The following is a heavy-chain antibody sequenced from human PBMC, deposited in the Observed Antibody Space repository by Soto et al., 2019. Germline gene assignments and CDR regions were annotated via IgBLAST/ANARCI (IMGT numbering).Heavy chain of an antibody. CDR3: ASRPGIAVAGLDY. Sequence: QVQLVQSGAEVKKPGASVKVSCKASGYTFTSYAMHWVRQAPGQRLEWMGWINAGNGNTKYSQKFQGRVTITRDTSACTAYMELSSLRSEDTAVYYCASRPGIAVAGLDYWGQGTLVTVSS. V-gene: IGHV1-3*01. J-gene: IGHJ4*02. D-gene: IGHD6-19*01. CDR2: INAGNGNT. CDR1: GYTFTSYA.